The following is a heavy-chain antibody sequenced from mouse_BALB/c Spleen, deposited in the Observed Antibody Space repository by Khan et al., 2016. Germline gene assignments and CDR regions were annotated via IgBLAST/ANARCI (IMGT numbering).Heavy chain of an antibody. J-gene: IGHJ3*01. CDR2: INSDSSTI. D-gene: IGHD1-2*01. Sequence: EVKLLESGGGLVQPGGSLKLSCAASGFDFSRYWMNWVRQAPGKGLEWIGEINSDSSTINYTPSLKDKFIISRDNAKNTLYLQMSKVRSEDTALYYCARPDGYAWFAYWGQGTLVTISA. CDR3: ARPDGYAWFAY. V-gene: IGHV4-1*02. CDR1: GFDFSRYW.